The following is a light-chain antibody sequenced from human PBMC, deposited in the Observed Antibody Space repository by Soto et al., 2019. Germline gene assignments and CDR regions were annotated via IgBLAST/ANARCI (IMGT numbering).Light chain of an antibody. J-gene: IGKJ1*01. CDR2: DAS. CDR1: QSVSSY. Sequence: EIVLTQSPATLSLSPGERATLSCRASQSVSSYLAWYQQKPGQAPRLLIYDASNRATGIPARFSGRGSGTDFTLTISSLEPEDFAVYYCQQRSNWPRTFGQGNKVEIK. CDR3: QQRSNWPRT. V-gene: IGKV3-11*01.